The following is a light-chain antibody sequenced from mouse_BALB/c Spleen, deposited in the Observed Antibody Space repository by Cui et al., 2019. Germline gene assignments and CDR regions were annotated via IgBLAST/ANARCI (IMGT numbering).Light chain of an antibody. Sequence: QIVLTQSPAIMSASLGEAITLTCSASSSVSYTHWYQQKSGTSPKLLIYSTSNLASGVPSRFSGSGSGTFYSLTISSVEAEDAADYYCHQWSSYPWTFGGGTKLEIK. V-gene: IGKV4-80*01. CDR1: SSVSY. CDR2: STS. J-gene: IGKJ1*01. CDR3: HQWSSYPWT.